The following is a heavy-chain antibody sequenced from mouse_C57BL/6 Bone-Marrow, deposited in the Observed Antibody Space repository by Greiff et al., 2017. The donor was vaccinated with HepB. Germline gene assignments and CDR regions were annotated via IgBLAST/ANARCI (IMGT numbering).Heavy chain of an antibody. J-gene: IGHJ1*03. CDR2: IYPGDGDT. Sequence: VQLQQSGAELVKPGASVKISCKASGYAFSSYWMNWVKQRPGKGLAWIGQIYPGDGDTNYNGKFKGKATLTADKSSSTAYMQLSSLTSEDSAVYFCARSGTTVPWYFDVWGTGTTVTVSS. CDR3: ARSGTTVPWYFDV. D-gene: IGHD1-1*01. V-gene: IGHV1-80*01. CDR1: GYAFSSYW.